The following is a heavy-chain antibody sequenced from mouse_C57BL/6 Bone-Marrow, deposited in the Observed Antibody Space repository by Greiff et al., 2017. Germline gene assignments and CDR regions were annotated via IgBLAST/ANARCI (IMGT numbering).Heavy chain of an antibody. CDR3: ARLGRLVEKLPYYVDY. CDR1: GYTFTSYW. CDR2: INPSSGYT. J-gene: IGHJ2*01. Sequence: QVQLKQSGAELAKPGASVKLSCKASGYTFTSYWMHWVKQRPGQGLEWIGYINPSSGYTKYNQKFKDKATLTADKSSSTAYMQLSSLTYEDSAVXYWARLGRLVEKLPYYVDYWGQGTTLTVSS. D-gene: IGHD1-1*02. V-gene: IGHV1-7*01.